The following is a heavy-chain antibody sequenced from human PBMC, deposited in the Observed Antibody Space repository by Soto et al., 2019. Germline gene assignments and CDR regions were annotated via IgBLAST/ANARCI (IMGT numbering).Heavy chain of an antibody. CDR3: AREYSSSFGIPSYFDY. J-gene: IGHJ4*02. CDR2: ISYDGSNK. V-gene: IGHV3-30*03. CDR1: GFTFSSYG. D-gene: IGHD6-6*01. Sequence: GSLRLSCAASGFTFSSYGMHWVRQAPGKGLEWVAVISYDGSNKYYADSVKGRFTISRDNSKNTLYLQMNSLRAEDTAVYYCAREYSSSFGIPSYFDYWGQGTLVTVSS.